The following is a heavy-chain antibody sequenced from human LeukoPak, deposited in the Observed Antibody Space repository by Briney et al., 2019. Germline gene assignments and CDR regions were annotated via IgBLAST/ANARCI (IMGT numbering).Heavy chain of an antibody. J-gene: IGHJ4*02. V-gene: IGHV1-3*03. D-gene: IGHD3-22*01. CDR3: ATYDISGYFNC. Sequence: ASVKVSCKASGYDFTQYAVQWVRQAPGQRLEWMGWIDAGNGRTKYSQDFQGRVTITRDTSASTAYMELSSLRSEDMAVYYCATYDISGYFNCWGQGTLVTVSS. CDR2: IDAGNGRT. CDR1: GYDFTQYA.